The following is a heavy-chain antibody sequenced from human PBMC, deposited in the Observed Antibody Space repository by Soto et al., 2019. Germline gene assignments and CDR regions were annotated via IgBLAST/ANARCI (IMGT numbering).Heavy chain of an antibody. CDR3: ARDSRIVGTDFPY. Sequence: GGSLRLSCAASGFTFSSYGMHWVRQAPGKGLEWVAVIWYDGSNKYYADSVKGRFTISRDNSKNTLYLQMNSLRAEDTAVYYCARDSRIVGTDFPYWGQGTLVTVSS. CDR1: GFTFSSYG. D-gene: IGHD1-26*01. J-gene: IGHJ4*02. V-gene: IGHV3-33*01. CDR2: IWYDGSNK.